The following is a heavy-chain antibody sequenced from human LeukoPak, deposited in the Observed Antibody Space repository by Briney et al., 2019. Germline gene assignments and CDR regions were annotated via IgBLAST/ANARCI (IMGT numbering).Heavy chain of an antibody. V-gene: IGHV3-20*04. CDR2: INWIGGIT. Sequence: GGSLRLSCAASGFTFDDYGMSWVPQAPGKGLEWVSGINWIGGITGSADSVKGRFTISRDNAKNSLYLQMNSLRAEDTALYYCAREGSPYPNYVPRYYYYMDVWGKGTTVTVSS. D-gene: IGHD3-10*02. CDR1: GFTFDDYG. CDR3: AREGSPYPNYVPRYYYYMDV. J-gene: IGHJ6*03.